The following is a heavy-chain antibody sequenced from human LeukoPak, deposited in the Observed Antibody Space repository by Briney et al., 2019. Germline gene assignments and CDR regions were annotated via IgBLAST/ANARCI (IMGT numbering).Heavy chain of an antibody. J-gene: IGHJ4*02. D-gene: IGHD6-13*01. CDR1: GGSISSSNW. Sequence: SETLSLTCAVSGGSISSSNWWSWVRQPPGKGLEWIGEIYHSGSTNYNPSLKSRVTISVDKSKNQFSLKLSSVTAADTAVYYCARPSIAAAGNIDYWGQGTLVTVSS. CDR2: IYHSGST. V-gene: IGHV4-4*02. CDR3: ARPSIAAAGNIDY.